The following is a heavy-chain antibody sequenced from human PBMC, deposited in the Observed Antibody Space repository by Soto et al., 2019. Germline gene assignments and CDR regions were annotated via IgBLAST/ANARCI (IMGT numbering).Heavy chain of an antibody. Sequence: QIQLMQSGAEVKKPGASVKVSCKASGYSFTSYGITWVRQAPGQGPEWLGWITAENGNTNYAQKLQGRSTMTTHTSSNTAFMELRGLRSDVTAVYYCARVVLEWLITSGFDYWGQGTLVTVSS. CDR2: ITAENGNT. J-gene: IGHJ4*02. V-gene: IGHV1-18*04. D-gene: IGHD3-3*01. CDR3: ARVVLEWLITSGFDY. CDR1: GYSFTSYG.